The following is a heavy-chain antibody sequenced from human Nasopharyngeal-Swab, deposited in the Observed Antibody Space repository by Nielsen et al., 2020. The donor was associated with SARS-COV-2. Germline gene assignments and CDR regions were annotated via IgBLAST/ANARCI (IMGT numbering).Heavy chain of an antibody. CDR2: ISYDGSDK. Sequence: GSLRLSCAASGFTFSSYAMHWVRQAPGKGLEWVAVISYDGSDKYYTDSVKGRFTISRDNSKKTLYLQMNSLRAEDTAVYYCAKDLEDYYDSSGLVYGMDVWGQGTTVTVSS. V-gene: IGHV3-30*18. CDR3: AKDLEDYYDSSGLVYGMDV. J-gene: IGHJ6*02. CDR1: GFTFSSYA. D-gene: IGHD3-22*01.